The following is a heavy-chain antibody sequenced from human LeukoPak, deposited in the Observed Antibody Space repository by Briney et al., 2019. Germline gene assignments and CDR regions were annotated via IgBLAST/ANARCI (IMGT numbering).Heavy chain of an antibody. J-gene: IGHJ6*03. D-gene: IGHD1-26*01. Sequence: SETLSLTCTVSGGSISSSSYYWGWIRQPPGKGLEWIGSIYYSGSTYYNPSLKSRVTISVDTSKNQCSLQLSSVTAADTAVYYCARQGVGPNYYMEVWGKGTTVTVSS. CDR3: ARQGVGPNYYMEV. CDR1: GGSISSSSYY. CDR2: IYYSGST. V-gene: IGHV4-39*01.